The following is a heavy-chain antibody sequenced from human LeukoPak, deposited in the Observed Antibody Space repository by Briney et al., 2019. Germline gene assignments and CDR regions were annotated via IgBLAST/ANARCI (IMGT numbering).Heavy chain of an antibody. Sequence: SETLSLTCTVSGGSISSYYWSWIRQPPGKGMEWIGYIYYSGSTNYNPSLKSRVTISVDTSKNQFSLKLSSVTAADTAVYYCARVGSSSSFDYWGQGTLVTVSS. J-gene: IGHJ4*02. V-gene: IGHV4-59*01. D-gene: IGHD6-6*01. CDR1: GGSISSYY. CDR2: IYYSGST. CDR3: ARVGSSSSFDY.